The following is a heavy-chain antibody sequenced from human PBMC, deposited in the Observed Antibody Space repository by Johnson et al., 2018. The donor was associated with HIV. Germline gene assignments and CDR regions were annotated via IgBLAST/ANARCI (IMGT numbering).Heavy chain of an antibody. J-gene: IGHJ3*02. V-gene: IGHV3-9*01. CDR1: GFIFDDYA. CDR3: ALSGGAAAYDAFDI. CDR2: ISWNSGTI. Sequence: VQLVESGGGVVRPGGSLRLSCAGSGFIFDDYAMHWVRQVPGKGLEWISGISWNSGTIGYADSVKGRFTISRDNAKNSLYLQMNSLRVEDTAVYYCALSGGAAAYDAFDIWGQGTMVTVSS. D-gene: IGHD6-13*01.